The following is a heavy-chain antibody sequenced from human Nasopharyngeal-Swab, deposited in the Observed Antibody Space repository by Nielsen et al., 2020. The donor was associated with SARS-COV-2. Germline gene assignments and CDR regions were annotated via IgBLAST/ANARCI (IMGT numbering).Heavy chain of an antibody. Sequence: ASVKVSCKASGFTFSHYLMHWVRQAPGQGLEWMGVITPSGGATNYARKFRGRVTMTRDPSTSTVYLDLSSLKSEDTAVYFCASEPGGMAAPGKHFDPWGQGTLVTSPQ. CDR3: ASEPGGMAAPGKHFDP. D-gene: IGHD6-13*01. J-gene: IGHJ5*02. CDR2: ITPSGGAT. V-gene: IGHV1-46*01. CDR1: GFTFSHYL.